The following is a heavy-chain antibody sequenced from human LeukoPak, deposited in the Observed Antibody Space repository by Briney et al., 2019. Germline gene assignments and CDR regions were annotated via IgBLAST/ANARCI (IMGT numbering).Heavy chain of an antibody. CDR3: ARSGGENWNYDDGTFDY. CDR1: GGTFSSYA. Sequence: SVKVSCKASGGTFSSYAISWVRQAPGQGLEWVGGIIPIFGTANYAQKFQGRVTITADESTSTAYMELSSLRSEDTAVYYCARSGGENWNYDDGTFDYWGQGTLVTVSS. CDR2: IIPIFGTA. J-gene: IGHJ4*02. D-gene: IGHD1-7*01. V-gene: IGHV1-69*13.